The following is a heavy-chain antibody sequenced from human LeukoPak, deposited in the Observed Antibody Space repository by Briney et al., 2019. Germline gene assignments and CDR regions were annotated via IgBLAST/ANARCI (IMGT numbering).Heavy chain of an antibody. Sequence: ASVKVSCKASGGTFSSYTISWVRQAPGQGLEWMGRIIPILGIANYAQKFQGRVTITADESTSTAYMELSSLRSEDTAVYYCARLQKTGDAFDIWGQGTMVTVSS. CDR3: ARLQKTGDAFDI. J-gene: IGHJ3*02. CDR1: GGTFSSYT. CDR2: IIPILGIA. V-gene: IGHV1-69*02.